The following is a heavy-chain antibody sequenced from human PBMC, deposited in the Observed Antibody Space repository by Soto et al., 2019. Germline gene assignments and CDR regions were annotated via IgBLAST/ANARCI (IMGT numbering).Heavy chain of an antibody. V-gene: IGHV3-23*01. CDR1: GFTFTTYA. J-gene: IGHJ4*02. CDR2: ISGSGGST. Sequence: GGSLRLSCAASGFTFTTYAMSWVRQGPGKGLEWVSGISGSGGSTYYADSVKGRFTISRDNSKNTLFLQINSLRAEDTAVYYCAKDRLSTGSDLDYCGQGTLVTVPQ. D-gene: IGHD1-26*01. CDR3: AKDRLSTGSDLDY.